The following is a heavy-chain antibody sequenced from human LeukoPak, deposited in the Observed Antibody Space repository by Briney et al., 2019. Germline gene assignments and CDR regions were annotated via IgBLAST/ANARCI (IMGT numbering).Heavy chain of an antibody. Sequence: SETLSLTCAVYGGSFSGYYWTWIRQPPGKGLEWIGSIYHSGSTYYNPSLKSRVTISVDTSKNQFSLKLSSVTAADTAVYYCARTSYYYDSSGYSDYWGQGTLVTVSS. J-gene: IGHJ4*02. CDR2: IYHSGST. D-gene: IGHD3-22*01. CDR1: GGSFSGYY. V-gene: IGHV4-34*01. CDR3: ARTSYYYDSSGYSDY.